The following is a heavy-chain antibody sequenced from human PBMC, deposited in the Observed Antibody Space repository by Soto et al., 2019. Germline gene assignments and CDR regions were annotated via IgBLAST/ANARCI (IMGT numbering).Heavy chain of an antibody. D-gene: IGHD6-6*01. J-gene: IGHJ6*03. CDR1: GYTFTSYD. V-gene: IGHV1-8*01. CDR2: MNPNSGNT. Sequence: ASVKVSCKASGYTFTSYDINWVRQATGQGLEWMGWMNPNSGNTGYAQKFQGRVTMTRNTSISTAYMELSSLRSEDTAVYYCARRYSSSFYYYYMDVWGKGTTVTVSS. CDR3: ARRYSSSFYYYYMDV.